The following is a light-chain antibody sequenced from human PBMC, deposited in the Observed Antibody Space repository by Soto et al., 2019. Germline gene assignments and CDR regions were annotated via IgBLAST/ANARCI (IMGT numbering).Light chain of an antibody. J-gene: IGKJ2*02. CDR1: QSVNSNY. V-gene: IGKV3-20*01. CDR3: QHYGSSPPSCT. CDR2: GAS. Sequence: EIVLTQSPGTLSLSPGERATLSCRSSQSVNSNYLAWYQQKPGQAPRLLIFGASNRATAIPARFSGSGSGTGFTLTISRREPEDFAMYDCQHYGSSPPSCTFGQGTKLEIK.